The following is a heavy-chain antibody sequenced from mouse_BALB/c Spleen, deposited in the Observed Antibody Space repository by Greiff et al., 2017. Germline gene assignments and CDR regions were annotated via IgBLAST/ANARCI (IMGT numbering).Heavy chain of an antibody. CDR3: ARLGREGSWFAY. J-gene: IGHJ3*01. V-gene: IGHV5-17*02. D-gene: IGHD4-1*01. Sequence: EVHLVESGGGLVQPGGSRKLSCAASGFTFSSFGMHWVRQAPEKGLEWVAYISSGSSTIYYADTVKGRFTISRDNPKNTLFLQMTSLRSEDTAMYYCARLGREGSWFAYWGQGTLVTVSA. CDR2: ISSGSSTI. CDR1: GFTFSSFG.